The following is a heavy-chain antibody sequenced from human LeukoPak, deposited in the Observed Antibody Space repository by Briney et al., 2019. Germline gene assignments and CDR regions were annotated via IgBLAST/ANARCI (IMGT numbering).Heavy chain of an antibody. CDR1: GYTFTSYG. CDR2: ISAYNGNT. J-gene: IGHJ4*02. CDR3: AREESSGWYDYFDY. Sequence: ASVKVSCKASGYTFTSYGIIWVRQAPGQGLEWMGWISAYNGNTNYAQKLQGRVTMTTDTSTSTAYMELRSLRSDDTAVYYCAREESSGWYDYFDYWGQGTLVTVSS. D-gene: IGHD6-19*01. V-gene: IGHV1-18*01.